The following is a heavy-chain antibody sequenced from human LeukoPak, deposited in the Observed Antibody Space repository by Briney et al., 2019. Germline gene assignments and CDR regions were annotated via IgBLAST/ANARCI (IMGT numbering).Heavy chain of an antibody. J-gene: IGHJ4*02. Sequence: SVKVSCKAPGGTFSSYAISWVRQAPGQGLEWMGGIIPIFGTANYAQKFQGRVTITTDESTSTAYMELSRLRSEDTAVYYCARDGPSGYDYSFDYWGQGTLVTVSS. V-gene: IGHV1-69*05. CDR2: IIPIFGTA. CDR1: GGTFSSYA. CDR3: ARDGPSGYDYSFDY. D-gene: IGHD5-12*01.